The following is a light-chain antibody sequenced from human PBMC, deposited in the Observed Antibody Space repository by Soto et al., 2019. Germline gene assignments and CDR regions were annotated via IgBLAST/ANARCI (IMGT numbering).Light chain of an antibody. CDR2: EVS. CDR1: SSDIGGYNY. CDR3: SSYTISNSWV. V-gene: IGLV2-14*01. J-gene: IGLJ3*02. Sequence: QSALTQPASVSGSPGRSITISCTGTSSDIGGYNYVSWYQQYPGKAPRLMIYEVSNRPSGVSNRFSGSKSGNTASLTISGLQAEDEADYYCSSYTISNSWVFGGGTKLTVL.